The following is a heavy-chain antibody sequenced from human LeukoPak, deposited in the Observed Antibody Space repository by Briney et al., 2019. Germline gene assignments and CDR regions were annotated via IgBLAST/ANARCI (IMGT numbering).Heavy chain of an antibody. J-gene: IGHJ5*02. CDR3: AREFLDIVATMFSNWFDP. V-gene: IGHV3-74*01. CDR1: GFTFSSYW. Sequence: GGSLRLSCAASGFTFSSYWMHWVRQAPGKGLVWVSRINSDGSSTSYADSVKGRFTISRDNSKNTLYLQMNSLRAEDTAVYYCAREFLDIVATMFSNWFDPWGQGTLVTVSS. D-gene: IGHD5-12*01. CDR2: INSDGSST.